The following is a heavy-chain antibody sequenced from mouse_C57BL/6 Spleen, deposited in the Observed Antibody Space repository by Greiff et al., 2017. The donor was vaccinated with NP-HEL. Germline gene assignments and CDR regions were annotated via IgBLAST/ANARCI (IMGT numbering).Heavy chain of an antibody. CDR1: GYTFTSYW. J-gene: IGHJ4*01. Sequence: VKLQQPGAELVKPGASVKMSCKASGYTFTSYWITWVKQRPGQGLEWIGDIYPGSGSTNYNEKFKSKATLTVDTSSSTAYMQLSSLTSEDSAVYYCARSGYGYAMDYWGQGTSVTVSS. D-gene: IGHD3-2*02. CDR2: IYPGSGST. CDR3: ARSGYGYAMDY. V-gene: IGHV1-55*01.